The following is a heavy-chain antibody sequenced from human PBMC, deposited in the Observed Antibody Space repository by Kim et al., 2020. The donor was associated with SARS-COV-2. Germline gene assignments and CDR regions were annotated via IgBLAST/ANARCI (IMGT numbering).Heavy chain of an antibody. J-gene: IGHJ5*01. CDR1: GFTFRYVR. V-gene: IGHV3-15*04. Sequence: GGSLRLSCAASGFTFRYVRMSWVRQTPGKGLERVGRIETNSDGGTTDYASPVKGRFTISRDDSKNTLYLQMNSLKTEDTALYYCTTDPLVRGSIISFDYWGQGTLVTVSS. CDR2: IETNSDGGTT. D-gene: IGHD3-10*01. CDR3: TTDPLVRGSIISFDY.